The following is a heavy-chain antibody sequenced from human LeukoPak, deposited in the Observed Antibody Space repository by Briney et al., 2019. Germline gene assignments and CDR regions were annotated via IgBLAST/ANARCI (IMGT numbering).Heavy chain of an antibody. CDR1: GDSVSGISFY. CDR2: IQYSGTT. J-gene: IGHJ4*02. D-gene: IGHD3-22*01. V-gene: IGHV4-39*01. CDR3: ARLYYDSGRYYPPRY. Sequence: SETLSLTCTVSGDSVSGISFYWSWIRQPPGKGLQYIGYIQYSGTTYYNPSLKSRVTISVDTSKNQFSLKLSSVTAADTAVYYCARLYYDSGRYYPPRYWGQGTLVTVSS.